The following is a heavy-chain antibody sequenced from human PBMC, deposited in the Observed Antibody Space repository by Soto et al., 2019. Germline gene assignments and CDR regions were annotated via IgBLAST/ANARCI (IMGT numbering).Heavy chain of an antibody. CDR2: IYYSGST. D-gene: IGHD2-8*02. V-gene: IGHV4-39*01. Sequence: QLQLQESGPGLVKPSETLSLTCTVSGGSISSSSYYWGWIRKPPGKGLEWIGSIYYSGSTYYNPSLKSRVTISVDTSKNQFSLKLSSVTAADTAVYYCASHTDADYWGQGTLVTVSS. CDR3: ASHTDADY. CDR1: GGSISSSSYY. J-gene: IGHJ4*02.